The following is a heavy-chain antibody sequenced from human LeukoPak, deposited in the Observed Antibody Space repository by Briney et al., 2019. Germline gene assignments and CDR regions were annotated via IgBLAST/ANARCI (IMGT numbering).Heavy chain of an antibody. Sequence: GASVKVSCKASGYTFTGYYMHWVRQAPGQGLEWMGRINPNSGGTNYAQKFQGRVTMTRDTSISTAYMGLSRLRSDDTAVYYCARVGYSYGEIDYWGQGTLVTVSS. J-gene: IGHJ4*02. D-gene: IGHD5-18*01. CDR2: INPNSGGT. CDR3: ARVGYSYGEIDY. CDR1: GYTFTGYY. V-gene: IGHV1-2*06.